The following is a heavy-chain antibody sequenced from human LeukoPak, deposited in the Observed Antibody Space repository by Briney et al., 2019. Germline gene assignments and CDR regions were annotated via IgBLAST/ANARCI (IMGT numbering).Heavy chain of an antibody. D-gene: IGHD6-19*01. Sequence: SETLSLTCTVSGGSSSSYYWSWIRQPPGKGLEWIGYIYYSGSTNYNPSLKSRVTISVDKSKNQFSLKLRSVTAADTAVYYCARGSPLMAGIYNFDYWGQGRLVTISP. CDR2: IYYSGST. CDR3: ARGSPLMAGIYNFDY. J-gene: IGHJ4*02. V-gene: IGHV4-59*01. CDR1: GGSSSSYY.